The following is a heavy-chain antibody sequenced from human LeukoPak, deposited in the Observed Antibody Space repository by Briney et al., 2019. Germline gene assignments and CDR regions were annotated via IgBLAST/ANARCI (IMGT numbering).Heavy chain of an antibody. V-gene: IGHV4-4*07. Sequence: SETLSLTCTVSAGSISSYYWNWIRQPAGKGLEWIGRISSSVSANYNLSLKSRVTLSVDTSRNQLSLILNSVTAAHTAVFYCATEPTRTPYYYMDVWGKGTTVIVSS. CDR3: ATEPTRTPYYYMDV. D-gene: IGHD1-1*01. J-gene: IGHJ6*03. CDR1: AGSISSYY. CDR2: ISSSVSA.